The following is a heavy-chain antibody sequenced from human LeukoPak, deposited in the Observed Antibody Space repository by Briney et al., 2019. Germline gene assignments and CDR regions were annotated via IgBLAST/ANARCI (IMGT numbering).Heavy chain of an antibody. D-gene: IGHD3-10*01. V-gene: IGHV5-51*01. J-gene: IGHJ3*02. Sequence: GESLKISCKGSGYSFTSYWVGWVRQMPGKGLEWMGIIYPGDSDTRYSPSFQGQVTISADKSISTAYLQWSSLKASDTAMYYCARVYYGSGSYLDAFDIWGQGTMVTVSS. CDR1: GYSFTSYW. CDR2: IYPGDSDT. CDR3: ARVYYGSGSYLDAFDI.